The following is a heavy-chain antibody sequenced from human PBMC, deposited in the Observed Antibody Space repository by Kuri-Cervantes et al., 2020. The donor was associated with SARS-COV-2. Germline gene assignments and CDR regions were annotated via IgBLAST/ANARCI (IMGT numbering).Heavy chain of an antibody. CDR2: IYYSGST. Sequence: GSLRLSCTVSGGSISSSSYYWGWIRQPPGKGLEWIGSIYYSGSTYYNPSLKSRVTISVDTSKNQFSLKLSSVTAPDTAVYYCARQGGYYGSGRGYYFDYWGQGTLVTVSS. CDR3: ARQGGYYGSGRGYYFDY. V-gene: IGHV4-39*01. J-gene: IGHJ4*02. D-gene: IGHD3-10*01. CDR1: GGSISSSSYY.